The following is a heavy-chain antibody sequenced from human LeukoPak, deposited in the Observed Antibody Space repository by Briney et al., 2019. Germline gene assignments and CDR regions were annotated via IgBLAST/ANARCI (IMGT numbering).Heavy chain of an antibody. V-gene: IGHV3-9*01. Sequence: PGGSLRLSCAASGFSFDDYGMHWVRQGPGKGLEWVSGISWNGGSIGYAGSVKGRFTISRDNAKNSLYLQMNSLRGEDTALYYCAKDSGSVYNNGMDVWGQGTTVTVSS. CDR3: AKDSGSVYNNGMDV. D-gene: IGHD5-24*01. CDR2: ISWNGGSI. CDR1: GFSFDDYG. J-gene: IGHJ6*02.